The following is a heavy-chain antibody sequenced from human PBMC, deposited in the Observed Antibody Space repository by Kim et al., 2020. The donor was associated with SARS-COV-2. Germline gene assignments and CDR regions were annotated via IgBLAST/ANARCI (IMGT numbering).Heavy chain of an antibody. D-gene: IGHD2-15*01. Sequence: SETLSLTCIVSGDSISSGGYYWSWIRQYPGKGLEWIGYIYYSGSTYYNPSLKSRVTISVDTSKNQFFLKLSSVTAADTAVYYCARGSIYGGKADYWGQGT. CDR3: ARGSIYGGKADY. V-gene: IGHV4-31*03. CDR2: IYYSGST. J-gene: IGHJ4*02. CDR1: GDSISSGGYY.